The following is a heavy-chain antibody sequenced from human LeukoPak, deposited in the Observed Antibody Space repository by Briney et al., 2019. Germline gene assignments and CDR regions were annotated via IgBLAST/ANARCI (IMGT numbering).Heavy chain of an antibody. CDR1: GGSISSGSYY. CDR2: IYHSGST. CDR3: ARSPDYYYDSRGNPYYFDY. J-gene: IGHJ4*02. V-gene: IGHV4-39*07. D-gene: IGHD3-22*01. Sequence: PSQTLSLTCTVSGGSISSGSYYWGWIRQPPGKGLEWIGSIYHSGSTYYNPSLKSRVTISVDTSKNQFSLKLSSVTAADTAVYYCARSPDYYYDSRGNPYYFDYWGQGTLVTVSS.